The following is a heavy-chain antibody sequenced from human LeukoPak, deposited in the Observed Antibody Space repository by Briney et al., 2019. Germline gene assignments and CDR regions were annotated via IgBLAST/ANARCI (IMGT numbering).Heavy chain of an antibody. Sequence: SETLSLTCAVYGGSFSGYYWSWIRQPPGKGLEWIGSIYYSGSTYYNPSLKSRVTISVDTSKNQFSLKLNSVTAADTAVYYCARHGGDFYDSSGHDYWGQGTLVTVSS. CDR2: IYYSGST. CDR1: GGSFSGYY. CDR3: ARHGGDFYDSSGHDY. D-gene: IGHD3-22*01. V-gene: IGHV4-34*01. J-gene: IGHJ4*02.